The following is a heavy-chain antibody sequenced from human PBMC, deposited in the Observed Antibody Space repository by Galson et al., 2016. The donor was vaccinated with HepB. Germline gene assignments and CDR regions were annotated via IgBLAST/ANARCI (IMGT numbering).Heavy chain of an antibody. CDR2: MYYSGST. Sequence: ETLSLTCTVSGGSISSSSYYWGWVRQPPGKGLEWIGSMYYSGSTYYNSSLKSRVTISVDTSKNQFSLKVTSATAADTAVYYCARHGRDCSSASCSQLDPWGQGTLVTVSS. J-gene: IGHJ5*02. CDR1: GGSISSSSYY. CDR3: ARHGRDCSSASCSQLDP. V-gene: IGHV4-39*01. D-gene: IGHD2-2*01.